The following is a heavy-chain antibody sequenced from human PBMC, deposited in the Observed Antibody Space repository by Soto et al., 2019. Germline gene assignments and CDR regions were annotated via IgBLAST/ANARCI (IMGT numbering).Heavy chain of an antibody. D-gene: IGHD6-13*01. CDR3: ARDRALLAAAGTGWFDP. CDR2: IIPIFGTA. CDR1: GGTFSSYA. V-gene: IGHV1-69*06. Sequence: QVQLVQSGAEVKKPGSSVKVSCKASGGTFSSYAISWVRQAPGQGLEWMGGIIPIFGTANYAQKFQGRATITADKSPSTAYMELSSLRSEDTAVYYCARDRALLAAAGTGWFDPWGQGTLVTVSS. J-gene: IGHJ5*02.